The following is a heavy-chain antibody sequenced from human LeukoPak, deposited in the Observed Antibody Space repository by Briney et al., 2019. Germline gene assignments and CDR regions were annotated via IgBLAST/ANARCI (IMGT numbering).Heavy chain of an antibody. CDR1: GYTFTSYA. D-gene: IGHD3-10*01. Sequence: ASVKVSCKASGYTFTSYATHWVRQAPGQRLEWMGWINAGNGNTKYSQKFQGRVTITRDTSASTAYMELSSLRSEDTAVYYCAREPIRITMVRGVIPFDYWGQGTLVTVSS. CDR3: AREPIRITMVRGVIPFDY. V-gene: IGHV1-3*01. CDR2: INAGNGNT. J-gene: IGHJ4*02.